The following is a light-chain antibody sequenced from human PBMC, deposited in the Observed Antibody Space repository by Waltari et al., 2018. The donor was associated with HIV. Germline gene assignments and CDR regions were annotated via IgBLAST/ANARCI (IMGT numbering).Light chain of an antibody. V-gene: IGLV3-21*02. CDR3: HVWDRSSDHHV. CDR1: TLGSKS. CDR2: NGS. Sequence: SYVLTQPPSVSVAPGQTARITCGGKTLGSKSVHWYQQKAGQAPVLVVYNGSDRPSGIPERFSGSRSGNTATLTISRVEAGDEADYYCHVWDRSSDHHVFGTGTKVTVL. J-gene: IGLJ1*01.